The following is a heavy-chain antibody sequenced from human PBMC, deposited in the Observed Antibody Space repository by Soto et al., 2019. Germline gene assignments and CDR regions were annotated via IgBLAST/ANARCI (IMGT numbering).Heavy chain of an antibody. V-gene: IGHV4-59*12. D-gene: IGHD3-22*01. CDR2: VYYSGRA. J-gene: IGHJ5*02. CDR3: ARGYQYYHEPSNYSPPFDP. Sequence: PSETLSLTCTVSGGSISTYYWNWIRQPPGKGLEWIGYVYYSGRAYYNPSLKSRLTISVDTSKNQFSLKLTSVTAADTAIYYCARGYQYYHEPSNYSPPFDPWGLGTLVTVSS. CDR1: GGSISTYY.